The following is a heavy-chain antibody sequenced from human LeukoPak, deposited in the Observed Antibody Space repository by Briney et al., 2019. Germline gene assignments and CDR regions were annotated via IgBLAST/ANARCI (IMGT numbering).Heavy chain of an antibody. CDR3: MRHTSHDSGSYYNPLGY. D-gene: IGHD3-10*01. CDR1: GGSISSSSYH. CDR2: ILYSGGT. J-gene: IGHJ4*02. Sequence: PSETLSLTCTVSGGSISSSSYHWGWIRQPPGEGLEWIGSILYSGGTYYNPSLESRVTISVDTSKNRFSLKLSSVTAADTAVYYCMRHTSHDSGSYYNPLGYWGQGTLVTVSS. V-gene: IGHV4-39*01.